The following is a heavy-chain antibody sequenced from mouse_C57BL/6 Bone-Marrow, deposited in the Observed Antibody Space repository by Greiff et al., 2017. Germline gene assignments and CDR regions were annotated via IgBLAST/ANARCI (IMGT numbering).Heavy chain of an antibody. CDR1: GYSFTGYY. Sequence: EVKLVESGPELVKPGASVKISCKASGYSFTGYYMNWVKQSPEKSLEWIGEINPSTGGTTYNQKFKAKATLTVDKSSSTASMQLKSLTSEDSAVYYCARGNSNYPYYFDYWGQGTTLTVSS. CDR3: ARGNSNYPYYFDY. CDR2: INPSTGGT. D-gene: IGHD2-5*01. V-gene: IGHV1-42*01. J-gene: IGHJ2*01.